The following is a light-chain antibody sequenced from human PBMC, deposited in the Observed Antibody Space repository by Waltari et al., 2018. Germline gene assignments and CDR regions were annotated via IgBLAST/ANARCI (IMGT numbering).Light chain of an antibody. CDR1: QSVASA. V-gene: IGKV3-20*01. Sequence: IVLTQSPGTLPLSPGERATLSCRASQSVASALALYQQKPGQPPRLLIYNTYTRATGVPDRFSGGGSGTDFSLTISRLEPEDFAVYYCQNYVRLPATFGQGTKVEIK. CDR2: NTY. CDR3: QNYVRLPAT. J-gene: IGKJ1*01.